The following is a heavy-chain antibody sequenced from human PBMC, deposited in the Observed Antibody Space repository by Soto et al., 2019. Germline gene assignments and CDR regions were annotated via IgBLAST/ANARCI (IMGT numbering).Heavy chain of an antibody. J-gene: IGHJ4*02. D-gene: IGHD2-2*01. CDR1: GFTFSTYW. CDR3: TRSITGFSYADS. Sequence: EVQLVESGGVLVQPGGSLRLSCAASGFTFSTYWMHWVRQAPGKGLVWVSRINGVGIDTVYTDFVKGRFTSSRDNAKNTLYLQMNSLRAEDTAVYYCTRSITGFSYADSWGRGTLVTVSS. V-gene: IGHV3-74*01. CDR2: INGVGIDT.